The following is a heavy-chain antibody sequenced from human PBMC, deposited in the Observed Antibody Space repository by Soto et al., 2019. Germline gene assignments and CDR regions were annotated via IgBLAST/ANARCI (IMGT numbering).Heavy chain of an antibody. Sequence: GGSLRLSCSASGFTVSNHYMTWVRQAPGKGLEWVSVIYSGGSRYYADSVKGRFAISRDHSKNTLYLQMNSLTAGDTAVYYCTRALPDFETTGHYIDYWGQGTLVTVSS. CDR1: GFTVSNHY. CDR2: IYSGGSR. V-gene: IGHV3-53*01. CDR3: TRALPDFETTGHYIDY. J-gene: IGHJ4*02. D-gene: IGHD2-8*02.